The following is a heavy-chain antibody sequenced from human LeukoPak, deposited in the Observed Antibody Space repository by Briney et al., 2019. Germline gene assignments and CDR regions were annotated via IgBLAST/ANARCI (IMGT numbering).Heavy chain of an antibody. Sequence: SETLSLTCTVSGGSISSYDWSWIRQPPGKGLEWIGYIYYSGSTNYNPSLKSRVTISVDTSKNQFSLKLSSVTAADTAVYYCARARHYGDYVEDAFDIWGQGTMVTVSS. D-gene: IGHD4-17*01. CDR1: GGSISSYD. CDR2: IYYSGST. CDR3: ARARHYGDYVEDAFDI. J-gene: IGHJ3*02. V-gene: IGHV4-59*01.